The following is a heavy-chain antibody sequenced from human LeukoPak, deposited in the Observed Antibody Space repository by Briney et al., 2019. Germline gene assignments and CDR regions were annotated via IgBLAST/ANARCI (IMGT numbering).Heavy chain of an antibody. D-gene: IGHD4-17*01. CDR1: GDSISSSSYY. CDR3: ARHSGTTGVY. Sequence: SETLSLTCTVSGDSISSSSYYWGWIRQPPGKGLEWIGSIYYSGSTYYNPSLKSRVTISVDTSKNQFSLKLSSVTAADTAVYYCARHSGTTGVYWGQGTLVTVSS. V-gene: IGHV4-39*01. CDR2: IYYSGST. J-gene: IGHJ4*02.